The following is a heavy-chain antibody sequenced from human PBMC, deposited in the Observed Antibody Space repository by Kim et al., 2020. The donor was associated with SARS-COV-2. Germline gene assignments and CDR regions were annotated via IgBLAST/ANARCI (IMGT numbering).Heavy chain of an antibody. CDR3: ATNVVSGPATNFDL. J-gene: IGHJ2*01. Sequence: YADSVMGRFTISRDNAKNTLYLQMNSLRADDTAVYYCATNVVSGPATNFDLWGRGTLVTVSS. D-gene: IGHD1-26*01. V-gene: IGHV3-74*01.